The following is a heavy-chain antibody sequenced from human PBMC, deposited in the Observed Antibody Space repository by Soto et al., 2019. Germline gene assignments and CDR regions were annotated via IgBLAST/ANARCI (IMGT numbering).Heavy chain of an antibody. CDR3: ARRFSSSAFDAFDI. V-gene: IGHV3-33*01. D-gene: IGHD6-6*01. Sequence: QVQLVESGGGVVQPGRSLRLSCAASGFTFSSYGMHWVRQAPGKGLEWVAVIWYDGSNKYYADSVKGRFTISRDNSKNTLYLQMNSLRAEDTAVYYCARRFSSSAFDAFDIWGQGTMVTGSS. CDR1: GFTFSSYG. CDR2: IWYDGSNK. J-gene: IGHJ3*02.